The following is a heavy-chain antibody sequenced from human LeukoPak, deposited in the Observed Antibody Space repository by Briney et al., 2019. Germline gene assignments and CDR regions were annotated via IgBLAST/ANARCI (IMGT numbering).Heavy chain of an antibody. D-gene: IGHD2/OR15-2a*01. CDR1: GGSISSGSYY. Sequence: SETQSLTCTVSGGSISSGSYYWSWIRQPPGKGLEWIGYIYYSGSTNYNPSLKSRVTISVDTSKNQFSLKLSSVTAADTAVYYCARVYNRGSQLDYWGQGTLVTVSS. CDR2: IYYSGST. CDR3: ARVYNRGSQLDY. V-gene: IGHV4-61*01. J-gene: IGHJ4*02.